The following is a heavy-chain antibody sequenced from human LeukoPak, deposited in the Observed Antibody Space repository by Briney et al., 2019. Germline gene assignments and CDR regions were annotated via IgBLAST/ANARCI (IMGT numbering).Heavy chain of an antibody. CDR3: AKQAYDSSGYYYVPKEYFDY. J-gene: IGHJ4*02. D-gene: IGHD3-22*01. CDR1: GFTFSSYA. CDR2: ISGSGGST. Sequence: GGSLRLSCAASGFTFSSYAMSWVRQATGKGLEWVSAISGSGGSTYYADSVKGRFTISRDNSKNTLYLQMNSLRAEDTAVYYCAKQAYDSSGYYYVPKEYFDYWGQGTLVTVSS. V-gene: IGHV3-23*01.